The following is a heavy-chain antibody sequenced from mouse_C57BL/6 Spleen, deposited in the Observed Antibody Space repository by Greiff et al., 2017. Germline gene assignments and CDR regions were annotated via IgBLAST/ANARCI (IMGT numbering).Heavy chain of an antibody. D-gene: IGHD4-1*01. CDR2: IYPSDSET. V-gene: IGHV1-61*01. CDR1: GYTFTSYW. CDR3: ARGAGTYFDY. J-gene: IGHJ2*01. Sequence: QVQLQQPGAELVRPGSSVKLSCKASGYTFTSYWMDWVKQRPGQGLEWIGNIYPSDSETHYNQKFKDKATLTVDKSSSTAYMQLSSLTSEDSAVYYCARGAGTYFDYWAKAPLSQSPQ.